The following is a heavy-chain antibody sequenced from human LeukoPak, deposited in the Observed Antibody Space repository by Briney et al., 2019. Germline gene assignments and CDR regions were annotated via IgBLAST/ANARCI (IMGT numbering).Heavy chain of an antibody. D-gene: IGHD4-17*01. Sequence: SQTLSLTCTVSGGSIGSGGYYWSWIRQHPGKGLEWIGYIYYSGSTYYNPSLKSRVTISVDTSKNQFSLKLSSVTAADTAVYYCARVLTTTLSDYYGMDVWGQGTTVTVSS. CDR3: ARVLTTTLSDYYGMDV. J-gene: IGHJ6*02. CDR1: GGSIGSGGYY. V-gene: IGHV4-31*03. CDR2: IYYSGST.